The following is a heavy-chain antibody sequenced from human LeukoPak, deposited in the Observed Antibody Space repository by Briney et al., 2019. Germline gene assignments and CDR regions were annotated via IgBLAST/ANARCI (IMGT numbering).Heavy chain of an antibody. V-gene: IGHV1-46*01. Sequence: ASVKVSCKASGYTFTSYYMHWVRQAPGQGLEWMGIINPSGGSTSYAQKFQGRVTMTRDTSTSTVYMELSSLRSEDTAVYYCARERYYYDSSGYSPLGGWGQGTLVTVSS. CDR2: INPSGGST. CDR3: ARERYYYDSSGYSPLGG. CDR1: GYTFTSYY. D-gene: IGHD3-22*01. J-gene: IGHJ4*02.